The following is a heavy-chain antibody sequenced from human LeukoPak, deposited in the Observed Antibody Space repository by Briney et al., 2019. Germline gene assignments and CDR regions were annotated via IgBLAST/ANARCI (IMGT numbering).Heavy chain of an antibody. D-gene: IGHD6-19*01. CDR1: GFTLSSYW. V-gene: IGHV3-21*01. CDR3: ARRGSYSSGYYAYYFDY. Sequence: GGSLRLSCAASGFTLSSYWMSWVRQAPGKGLEWVSSISSSSSYIYYADSVKGRFTISRDNAKNSLYLQMNSLRAADTAVYYCARRGSYSSGYYAYYFDYWGQGTLVTVSS. J-gene: IGHJ4*02. CDR2: ISSSSSYI.